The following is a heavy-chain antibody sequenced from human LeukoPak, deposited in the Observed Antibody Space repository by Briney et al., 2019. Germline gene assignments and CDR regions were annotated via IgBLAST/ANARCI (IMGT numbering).Heavy chain of an antibody. J-gene: IGHJ6*02. V-gene: IGHV1-46*01. D-gene: IGHD3-16*01. CDR1: GYTFTSYY. Sequence: ASVKVSCKASGYTFTSYYMHWVRQAPGQGLEWMGIINPSGGSTSYAQKFQGRVTMTEDTSTDTAYMELSSLRSEDTAVYYCATDQAGFKFGYYYYGMDVWGQGTTVTVSS. CDR2: INPSGGST. CDR3: ATDQAGFKFGYYYYGMDV.